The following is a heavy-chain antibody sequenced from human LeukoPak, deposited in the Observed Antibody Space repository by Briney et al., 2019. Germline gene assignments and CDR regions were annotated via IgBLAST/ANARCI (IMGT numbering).Heavy chain of an antibody. Sequence: PSETLSLTCTVSGDSVSSGSYYWSWIRQPPGKGLEWIGYIHYSGSTNYNPSLKSRVTISVGTSKKQFSLKLSSVTAADTAVYYCARNGPYSGYQNYYYFDYWGQGTLVTVSS. CDR2: IHYSGST. J-gene: IGHJ4*02. CDR1: GDSVSSGSYY. CDR3: ARNGPYSGYQNYYYFDY. V-gene: IGHV4-61*01. D-gene: IGHD5-12*01.